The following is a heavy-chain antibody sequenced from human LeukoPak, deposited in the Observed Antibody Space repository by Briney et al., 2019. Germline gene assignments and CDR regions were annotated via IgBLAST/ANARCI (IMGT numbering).Heavy chain of an antibody. Sequence: GRSLRLSCAASGFTFSSYGMHWVRQAPGKGLEWVAVIWYDGSNKYYADSVKGRFTISRDNSENTLYLQMNSLRAEDTAVYYCAREGGRRGYSYGLFDYWGQGTLVTVSS. D-gene: IGHD5-18*01. V-gene: IGHV3-33*01. CDR3: AREGGRRGYSYGLFDY. CDR1: GFTFSSYG. J-gene: IGHJ4*02. CDR2: IWYDGSNK.